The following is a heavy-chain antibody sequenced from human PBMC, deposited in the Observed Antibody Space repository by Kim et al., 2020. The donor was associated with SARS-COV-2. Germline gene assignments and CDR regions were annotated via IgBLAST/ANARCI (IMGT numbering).Heavy chain of an antibody. J-gene: IGHJ4*02. D-gene: IGHD3-10*01. V-gene: IGHV3-48*02. CDR3: ARERMYYYGSGSFSRFDY. Sequence: KGRFTISRDNAKNSLYLQMNSLRDEDTAVYYCARERMYYYGSGSFSRFDYWGQGTLVTVSS.